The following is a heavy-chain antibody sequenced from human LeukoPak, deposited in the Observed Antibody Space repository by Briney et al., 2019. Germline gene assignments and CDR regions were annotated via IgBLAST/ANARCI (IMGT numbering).Heavy chain of an antibody. D-gene: IGHD3-3*01. CDR1: GGTFSSYA. V-gene: IGHV1-69*05. J-gene: IGHJ5*02. Sequence: GSSVKVSCKASGGTFSSYAISCVRQAPGQGLEWMGGIIPIFGTANYAQKFQGRVTITTDESTSTAYMELRSLRSDDTAVYYCARTFGVVYGEYSYNWFDPWGQGTLVTVSS. CDR3: ARTFGVVYGEYSYNWFDP. CDR2: IIPIFGTA.